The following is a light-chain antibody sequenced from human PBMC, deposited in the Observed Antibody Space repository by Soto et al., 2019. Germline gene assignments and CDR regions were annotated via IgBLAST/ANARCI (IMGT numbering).Light chain of an antibody. CDR2: DVA. CDR3: VSYTSSTTYV. CDR1: SSDVGGSNF. Sequence: QSLLTRPASVSDSPGQSITISCTGTSSDVGGSNFVSWYQQHPGKPPKLIIYDVANRPSGVSNRFSGSKSGSTASLIISRLQTEDEADYYCVSYTSSTTYVFGTGTKVTVL. V-gene: IGLV2-14*03. J-gene: IGLJ1*01.